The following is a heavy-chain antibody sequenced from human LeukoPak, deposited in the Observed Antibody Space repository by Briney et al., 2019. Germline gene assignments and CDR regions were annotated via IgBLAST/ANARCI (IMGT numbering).Heavy chain of an antibody. D-gene: IGHD3-22*01. CDR2: INAGNGNT. CDR3: ASPQHYYDSSGYIFDY. CDR1: GYTFTSYA. V-gene: IGHV1-3*01. Sequence: GASVKVSCKASGYTFTSYAMHWVRQAPGQRLEWMGWINAGNGNTKYSQKFQGRVTITRDTSASTAYMELSSLRSEDTAVYYCASPQHYYDSSGYIFDYWGQGTLVTVSS. J-gene: IGHJ4*02.